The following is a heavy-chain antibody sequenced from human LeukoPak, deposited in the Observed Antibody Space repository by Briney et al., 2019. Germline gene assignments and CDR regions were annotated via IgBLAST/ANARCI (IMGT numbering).Heavy chain of an antibody. CDR3: ARARAGRKMGVRDAFDI. Sequence: GASVKVSCKASGYSFTNYDINWVRQATGQGLEWMGWMNPNSGNTGYAQKFQGRVTITRNTSISTAYMELSSLRSEDTAVYYCARARAGRKMGVRDAFDIWGQGTMVTVSS. J-gene: IGHJ3*02. V-gene: IGHV1-8*01. CDR2: MNPNSGNT. D-gene: IGHD2-8*01. CDR1: GYSFTNYD.